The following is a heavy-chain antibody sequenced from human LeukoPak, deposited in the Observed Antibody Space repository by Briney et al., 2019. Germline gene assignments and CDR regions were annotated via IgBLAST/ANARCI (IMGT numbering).Heavy chain of an antibody. CDR3: ARDANDALDY. D-gene: IGHD1-1*01. J-gene: IGHJ4*02. V-gene: IGHV3-21*01. CDR1: GFTFSSYS. Sequence: KAGGSLRLSCAASGFTFSSYSMNWVRQAPGKGLEWVSSISSSSSYIYYADSVKGRFTISRDNAKNSLYLRMNSLRAEDTAVYYCARDANDALDYWGQGTLVTVSS. CDR2: ISSSSSYI.